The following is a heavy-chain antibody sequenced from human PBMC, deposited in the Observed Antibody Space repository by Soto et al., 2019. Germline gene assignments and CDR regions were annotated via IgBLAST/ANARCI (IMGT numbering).Heavy chain of an antibody. CDR1: GYTFYSHS. CDR3: ARCIQGDYYYGMDV. Sequence: QAQLVQSGAEVRKPGASVKVSCKASGYTFYSHSISWVRQAPGQGLEWMGRINADYGNTQYAQKFRGRVTITTDTSKTTVYMELTNLRSDDTAVYYCARCIQGDYYYGMDVWGQGTTVTVSS. J-gene: IGHJ6*02. V-gene: IGHV1-18*01. CDR2: INADYGNT. D-gene: IGHD5-18*01.